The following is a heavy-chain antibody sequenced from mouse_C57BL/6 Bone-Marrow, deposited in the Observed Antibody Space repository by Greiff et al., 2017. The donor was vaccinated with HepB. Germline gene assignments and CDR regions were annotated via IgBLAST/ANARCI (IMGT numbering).Heavy chain of an antibody. D-gene: IGHD1-1*01. Sequence: VQLQQSGAELVRPGASVKLSCTASGFNITDYYMPWVKQRPEQGLEWIGRIDPEDGDTEYAPKFQGKATMTADTSSNTAYLQLRNLTSEDTAVYDCTNVLLRAWFADWGQGTLVTVSA. CDR1: GFNITDYY. J-gene: IGHJ3*01. V-gene: IGHV14-1*01. CDR2: IDPEDGDT. CDR3: TNVLLRAWFAD.